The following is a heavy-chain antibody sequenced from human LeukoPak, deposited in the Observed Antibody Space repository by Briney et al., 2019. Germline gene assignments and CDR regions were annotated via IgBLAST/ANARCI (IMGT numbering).Heavy chain of an antibody. Sequence: GGSLRLSCAASGFTFSSYWMSWVRQAPGKGLEWVANIKQDGSEKYYVDSVKGRFTISRDSAKNSPYLQMNSLRAEDTAVYYCARDAAVQQLGYYYYYMDVWGKGITVTISS. V-gene: IGHV3-7*01. CDR2: IKQDGSEK. D-gene: IGHD6-13*01. CDR3: ARDAAVQQLGYYYYYMDV. CDR1: GFTFSSYW. J-gene: IGHJ6*03.